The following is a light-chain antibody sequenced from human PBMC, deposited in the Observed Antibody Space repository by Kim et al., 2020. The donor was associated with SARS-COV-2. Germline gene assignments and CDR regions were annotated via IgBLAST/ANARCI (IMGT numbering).Light chain of an antibody. Sequence: RQTATLTCTGNNNNVGNQGAAWLQQHQGHPPKLLYYRNNNRPSGISERFSASRSGDTASLTITGLQPEDETDYYCSAWDSSLNAWVFGGGTQLTVL. CDR1: NNNVGNQG. V-gene: IGLV10-54*04. CDR2: RNN. CDR3: SAWDSSLNAWV. J-gene: IGLJ3*02.